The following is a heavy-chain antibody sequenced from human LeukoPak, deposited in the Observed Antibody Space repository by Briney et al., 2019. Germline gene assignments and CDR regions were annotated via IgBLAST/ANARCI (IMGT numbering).Heavy chain of an antibody. V-gene: IGHV1-24*01. J-gene: IGHJ4*02. CDR2: FDFEDGET. D-gene: IGHD1-26*01. CDR1: GYSLSELS. CDR3: ATETPPSGTYSVHFDS. Sequence: GASVRVSCKVSGYSLSELSIHWVRQAPGKGLEWMGGFDFEDGETLYAQKFRGRLTGTEDTSTDTSYMELSSLAYDDTAVYYCATETPPSGTYSVHFDSWGQGTLVTVSS.